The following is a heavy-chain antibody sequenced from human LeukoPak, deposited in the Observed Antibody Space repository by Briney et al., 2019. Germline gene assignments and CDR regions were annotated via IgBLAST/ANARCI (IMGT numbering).Heavy chain of an antibody. Sequence: GGSLRLSCAASGFTFDDYGMTWVRQAPGKGLEWVSGINWNGGSTGYADSVKGRFTISRDNAKNSLYLQMNSLRAEDTALYYCARVKGSSSWYTFEIWGQGTMATVSS. CDR1: GFTFDDYG. D-gene: IGHD6-13*01. CDR3: ARVKGSSSWYTFEI. V-gene: IGHV3-20*04. CDR2: INWNGGST. J-gene: IGHJ3*02.